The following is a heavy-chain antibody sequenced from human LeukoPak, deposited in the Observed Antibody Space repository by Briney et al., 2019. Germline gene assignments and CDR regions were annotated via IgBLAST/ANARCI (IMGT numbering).Heavy chain of an antibody. J-gene: IGHJ3*01. CDR3: ARDRPGSGTFDAFDL. V-gene: IGHV3-11*05. CDR2: ISNSSPYT. Sequence: GGSLRLSCAASGFTFRDYYMSWIRQAPGKGLEWLSYISNSSPYTKYAGSVKGRFTITRDNARNSVFLQMNSLRAEHTAVYYCARDRPGSGTFDAFDLWGQGTMVTVSS. D-gene: IGHD3-10*01. CDR1: GFTFRDYY.